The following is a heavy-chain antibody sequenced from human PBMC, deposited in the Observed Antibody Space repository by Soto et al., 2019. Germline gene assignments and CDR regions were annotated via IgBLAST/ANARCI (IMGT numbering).Heavy chain of an antibody. CDR2: IYSGGST. Sequence: EVQLVESGGGFVQPGGSLRLSCAASGFTVSSNYMSWVRQAPGKGLEWVSVIYSGGSTYYADSVKGRFTISRDNSKNTLYLQMNSLRAEDTAVYYCARNNYGDFYNWFDPWGQGTLVTVSS. CDR3: ARNNYGDFYNWFDP. V-gene: IGHV3-66*01. D-gene: IGHD4-17*01. J-gene: IGHJ5*02. CDR1: GFTVSSNY.